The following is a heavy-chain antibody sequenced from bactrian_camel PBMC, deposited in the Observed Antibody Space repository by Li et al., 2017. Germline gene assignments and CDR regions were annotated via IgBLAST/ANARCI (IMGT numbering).Heavy chain of an antibody. D-gene: IGHD6*01. Sequence: HVQLVESGGESVGAGGSLRLSCAVSGYTWSGYCMAWFRQAPGKEREVVASINSDGHSEYADSVQGRFTISKDNAENTLYLQMNRLKPEDTAMYYCAAEFGGGTWYVCLKRSTFNYWGQGTQVTVS. CDR1: GYTWSGYC. CDR2: INSDGHS. CDR3: AAEFGGGTWYVCLKRSTFNY. V-gene: IGHV3S57*01. J-gene: IGHJ4*01.